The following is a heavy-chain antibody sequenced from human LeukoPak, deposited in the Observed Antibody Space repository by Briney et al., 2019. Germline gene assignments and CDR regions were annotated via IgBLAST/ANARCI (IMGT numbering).Heavy chain of an antibody. J-gene: IGHJ4*02. CDR3: ARVGITDAY. CDR1: GFTVSSNF. CDR2: IYSDGTT. D-gene: IGHD1-14*01. Sequence: GGSLRLSCAASGFTVSSNFMSWVRQAPGKGLEWVSVIYSDGTTYYADSVKDRFTISRDNTKNSLNLQMNSLRAEDTAVYYCARVGITDAYWGQGTLVSVSS. V-gene: IGHV3-66*01.